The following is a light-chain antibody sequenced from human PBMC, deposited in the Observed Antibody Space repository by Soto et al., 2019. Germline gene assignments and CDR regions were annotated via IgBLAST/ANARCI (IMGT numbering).Light chain of an antibody. CDR3: ASWDGSLNGWV. J-gene: IGLJ3*02. Sequence: QSVLTQPPSASGAPGQRVTISCSGSSSNIGSYSVNWYQQFPEAAPKLLIYSHTQRPSGVPERFSGSRSGTSASLAITGLQSEDEADYYCASWDGSLNGWVFGGGTKLTVL. CDR1: SSNIGSYS. V-gene: IGLV1-44*01. CDR2: SHT.